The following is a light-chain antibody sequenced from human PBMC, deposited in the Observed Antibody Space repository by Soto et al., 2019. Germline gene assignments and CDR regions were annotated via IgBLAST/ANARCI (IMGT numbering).Light chain of an antibody. Sequence: DIVMTHSPDSLSVSLVEGPTVSFKSIQIVLSRPNNMNYVAWYQQKPGQRLKLLIYWASTRESGVPDRFSGSRSGTDFTPNISSLKAEDVAVYYCQEYYTSFALTLGGGRKVDIK. V-gene: IGKV4-1*01. CDR1: QIVLSRPNNMNY. J-gene: IGKJ4*01. CDR3: QEYYTSFALT. CDR2: WAS.